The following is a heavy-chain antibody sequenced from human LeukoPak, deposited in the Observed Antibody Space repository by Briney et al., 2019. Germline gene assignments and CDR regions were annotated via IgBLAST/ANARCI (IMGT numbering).Heavy chain of an antibody. J-gene: IGHJ5*02. V-gene: IGHV1-3*01. CDR3: ARDLRPYYYGSGSYDGFDP. CDR2: INAGKGNT. Sequence: GASVKVSCKASGYTFTSYAMHWVRQAPGQRLEWMGWINAGKGNTKYSQKFQGRVTITRDTSASTAYMELSSLRSEDTAVYYCARDLRPYYYGSGSYDGFDPWGQGTLVTVSS. CDR1: GYTFTSYA. D-gene: IGHD3-10*01.